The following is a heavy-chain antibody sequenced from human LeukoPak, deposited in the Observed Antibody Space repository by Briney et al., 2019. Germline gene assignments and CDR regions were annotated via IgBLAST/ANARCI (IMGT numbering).Heavy chain of an antibody. CDR1: GFTVSSNY. V-gene: IGHV3-53*01. J-gene: IGHJ6*02. Sequence: GGSLRLSCAASGFTVSSNYMSWVRQAPGKGLEWVSVIYSGGSTYYADSVKGRFTISRDNSKNTLYLQMNSLRAEDTAVYYCARDSYYDILTRYYYYYGMDVWGQGTTVTVSS. CDR2: IYSGGST. CDR3: ARDSYYDILTRYYYYYGMDV. D-gene: IGHD3-9*01.